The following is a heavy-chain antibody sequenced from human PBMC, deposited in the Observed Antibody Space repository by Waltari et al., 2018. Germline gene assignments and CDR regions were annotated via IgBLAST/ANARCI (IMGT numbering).Heavy chain of an antibody. V-gene: IGHV4-59*01. CDR1: GGSISSYY. D-gene: IGHD4-17*01. J-gene: IGHJ3*02. CDR2: IYYSGST. CDR3: ARSTTVTTIGAFDI. Sequence: QVQLQESGPGLVKPSEPLSLTCTVSGGSISSYYWSWIRQPPGKGLEWIGYIYYSGSTNHNPSLKSRVTISVDTSKNQFSLKLSSVTAADTAVYYCARSTTVTTIGAFDIWGQGTMVTVSS.